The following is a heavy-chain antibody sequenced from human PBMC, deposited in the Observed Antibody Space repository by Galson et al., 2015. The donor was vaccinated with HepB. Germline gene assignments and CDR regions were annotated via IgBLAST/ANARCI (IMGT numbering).Heavy chain of an antibody. CDR3: AKGGGRVGHFDY. J-gene: IGHJ4*02. CDR1: GFTFSSYG. Sequence: SLRLSCAASGFTFSSYGMHWVRQAPGKGLEWVAVISYDGSNKYYADSVKGRFTISRDNSKNTLYLQMNSLRAEDTAVYYCAKGGGRVGHFDYWGQGTLVTVSS. V-gene: IGHV3-30*18. D-gene: IGHD1-26*01. CDR2: ISYDGSNK.